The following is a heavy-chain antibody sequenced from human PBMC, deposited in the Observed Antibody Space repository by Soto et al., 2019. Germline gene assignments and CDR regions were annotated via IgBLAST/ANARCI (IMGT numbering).Heavy chain of an antibody. D-gene: IGHD4-4*01. CDR2: IKSKTDGGTT. J-gene: IGHJ3*02. Sequence: GGSLRLSCAASGFTFSNAWMNWVRQAPGKGLEWVGRIKSKTDGGTTDYAAPVKGRFTISRDDSKNTLYLQMNSLKTEDTAVYYCTTEKRSNRGAFDIWGQGTMVTVSS. CDR1: GFTFSNAW. CDR3: TTEKRSNRGAFDI. V-gene: IGHV3-15*07.